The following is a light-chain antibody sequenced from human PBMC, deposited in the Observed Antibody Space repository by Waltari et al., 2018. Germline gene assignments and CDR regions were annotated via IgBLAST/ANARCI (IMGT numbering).Light chain of an antibody. CDR2: DTS. CDR1: KSVSVY. CDR3: QQSYDTSIT. J-gene: IGKJ5*01. V-gene: IGKV3-11*01. Sequence: IALTQSPATLSLSPGERATLSCRANKSVSVYLAWYQHKPGQAPRLLIYDTSNRATGIPARFSGSGSETDFTLTISSLEPEDFAVYYCQQSYDTSITFGQGTRLEIK.